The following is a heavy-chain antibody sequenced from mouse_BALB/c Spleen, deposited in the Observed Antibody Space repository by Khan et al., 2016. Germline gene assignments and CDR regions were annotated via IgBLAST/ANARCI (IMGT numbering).Heavy chain of an antibody. J-gene: IGHJ4*01. CDR3: SRDPFYYGSPCAMDY. D-gene: IGHD1-1*01. CDR2: IWAGGST. CDR1: GFSLTSYG. Sequence: QVQLKESGPGLVAPSQSLSINCTVSGFSLTSYGVHWVRQPPGKGLEWLGVIWAGGSTNYNSALMSRLSISKDNSTSQVFLKMNSLQTDDTAIDYCSRDPFYYGSPCAMDYWGQGTSVTVSS. V-gene: IGHV2-9*02.